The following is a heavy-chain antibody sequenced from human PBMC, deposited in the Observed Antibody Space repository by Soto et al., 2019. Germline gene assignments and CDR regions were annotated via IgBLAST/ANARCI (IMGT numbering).Heavy chain of an antibody. CDR2: IVVGSGNT. J-gene: IGHJ4*02. CDR1: GFTFTSSA. CDR3: AVDGGYGILHFDY. Sequence: EASVKVSCKASGFTFTSSAVQWVRQARGQRLEWIGWIVVGSGNTNYAQKFQERVTITRDMSTSTAYMELSSLRSEDTAVYYCAVDGGYGILHFDYWGQGTLVTVSS. D-gene: IGHD5-12*01. V-gene: IGHV1-58*01.